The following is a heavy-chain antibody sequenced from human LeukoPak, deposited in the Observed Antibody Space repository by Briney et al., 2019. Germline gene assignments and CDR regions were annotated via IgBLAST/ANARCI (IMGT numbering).Heavy chain of an antibody. CDR2: IYYSGST. J-gene: IGHJ5*02. V-gene: IGHV4-59*08. CDR1: GGSINGFY. Sequence: SETLSLTCTVSGGSINGFYWSWIRQPPGKGLEWIGYIYYSGSTNYNPSLRSRVTISVDKSKNQFSLKMNSVTAADTAMYYCAGLHFAAAEEFDPWGQGTLVTVSS. CDR3: AGLHFAAAEEFDP. D-gene: IGHD6-13*01.